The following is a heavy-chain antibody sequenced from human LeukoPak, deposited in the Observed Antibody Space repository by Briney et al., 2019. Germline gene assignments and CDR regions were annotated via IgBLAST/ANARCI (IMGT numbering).Heavy chain of an antibody. CDR3: ARGYDFWSGYLNY. V-gene: IGHV3-23*01. J-gene: IGHJ4*02. CDR1: GFTFSSYA. D-gene: IGHD3-3*01. CDR2: ISGSGGST. Sequence: PGGSLRLSCAASGFTFSSYAMSWVRQAPGKGLEWVSAISGSGGSTYYADSVKGRFTISRGNSKNTLYLQMNSLRAEDTAVYYCARGYDFWSGYLNYWGQGALLTVSS.